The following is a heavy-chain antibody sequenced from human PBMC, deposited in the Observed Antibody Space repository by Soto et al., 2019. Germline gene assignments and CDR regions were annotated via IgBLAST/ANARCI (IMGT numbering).Heavy chain of an antibody. V-gene: IGHV2-5*02. J-gene: IGHJ4*02. Sequence: QITLKESGPTLVTPTQTLTLTCTFSGFSLSTSGVGVSWIRQPPGKALEWLALIYWDDDKRYSPSLKNKLTIPKDTSNNQVVLTLTTMDPVDTATYYCAHSDSRRFLDSWGQGTLVTVSS. CDR1: GFSLSTSGVG. D-gene: IGHD3-16*01. CDR3: AHSDSRRFLDS. CDR2: IYWDDDK.